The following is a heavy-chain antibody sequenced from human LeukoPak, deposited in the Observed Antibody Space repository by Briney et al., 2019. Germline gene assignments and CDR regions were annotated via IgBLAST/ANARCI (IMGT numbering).Heavy chain of an antibody. J-gene: IGHJ4*02. Sequence: GGSLRLSCAASGFAFSNSLMHWVRQVPGKGLVWVARIDIDGSTTHYADSVKGRFTISRDNAKNTLYLQMNILRAEDTAVYYCVRDRDGYNYWGQGTLVTVSS. D-gene: IGHD5-24*01. CDR3: VRDRDGYNY. CDR2: IDIDGSTT. V-gene: IGHV3-74*01. CDR1: GFAFSNSL.